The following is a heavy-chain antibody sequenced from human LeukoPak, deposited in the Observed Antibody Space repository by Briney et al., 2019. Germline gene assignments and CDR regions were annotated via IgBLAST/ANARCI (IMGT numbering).Heavy chain of an antibody. D-gene: IGHD3-22*01. J-gene: IGHJ3*02. CDR1: VFPFSRYS. Sequence: GGSLRLSCTTSVFPFSRYSMNWVRQAPGKGLEWVSYITSSGDTIYYADSVKGRFTISRDNSKNTLYLQMNSLRAEDTAVYYCAKDVQTLSPVYYYDSSAAFDIWGQGTMVTVSS. CDR3: AKDVQTLSPVYYYDSSAAFDI. CDR2: ITSSGDTI. V-gene: IGHV3-48*04.